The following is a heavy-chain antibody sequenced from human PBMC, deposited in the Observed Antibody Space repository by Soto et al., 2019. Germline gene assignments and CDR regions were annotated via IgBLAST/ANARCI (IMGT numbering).Heavy chain of an antibody. CDR3: AREDSIIIPAVSDF. V-gene: IGHV3-21*01. J-gene: IGHJ4*02. CDR1: GFAFNNYG. Sequence: GGSLRLSCTVSGFAFNNYGINWVRQAPGKGLEWVSSISKSDYTYYSDSVKGRFAISRDNAKSTVSLQMNTLRVEDTAVYYCAREDSIIIPAVSDFWGQGTLVTVSS. D-gene: IGHD2-2*01. CDR2: ISKSDYT.